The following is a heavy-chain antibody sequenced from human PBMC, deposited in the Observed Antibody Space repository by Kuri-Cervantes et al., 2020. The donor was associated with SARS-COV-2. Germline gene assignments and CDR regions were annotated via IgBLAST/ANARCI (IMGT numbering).Heavy chain of an antibody. CDR3: ATTPPNYYYYMDV. CDR2: FDPEEGET. Sequence: ASVKVSCKVSGYTLTELSMHWVRQAPGKGLEWMGGFDPEEGETIYAQKFQGRVTMTEDTSTDTAYMELSSLRSEDTAVYYCATTPPNYYYYMDVWGKGTTVTVSS. J-gene: IGHJ6*03. CDR1: GYTLTELS. V-gene: IGHV1-24*01.